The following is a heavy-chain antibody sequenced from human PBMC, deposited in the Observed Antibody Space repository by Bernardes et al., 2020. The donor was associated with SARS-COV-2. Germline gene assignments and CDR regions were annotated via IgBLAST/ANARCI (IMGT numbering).Heavy chain of an antibody. J-gene: IGHJ6*02. CDR2: ISYEGSKK. D-gene: IGHD2-2*03. V-gene: IGHV3-30*18. CDR1: GFTFNNFG. CDR3: AKVQAILWICPYNSGMDL. Sequence: GGSLRLSCVASGFTFNNFGMHWVRQAPGRGLEWVAVISYEGSKKYYADSLEGRFTISKDSSKNTVYLQMNNLRTEDTAIYYCAKVQAILWICPYNSGMDLWGQGTTVTVSS.